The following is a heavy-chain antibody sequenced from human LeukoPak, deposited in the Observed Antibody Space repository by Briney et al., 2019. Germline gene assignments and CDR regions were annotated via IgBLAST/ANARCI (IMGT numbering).Heavy chain of an antibody. CDR3: ARGVGPLAANTLAY. V-gene: IGHV3-53*01. Sequence: GGSLRLSCAASGFTVITNDMTWVRQAPGKGLEWVSVLCDGNTKYADSVQGRFTISRDNSKNTLYLEINSLSPDDTAVYHCARGVGPLAANTLAYWGQGTLVTVSS. CDR2: LCDGNT. D-gene: IGHD3-16*01. CDR1: GFTVITND. J-gene: IGHJ4*02.